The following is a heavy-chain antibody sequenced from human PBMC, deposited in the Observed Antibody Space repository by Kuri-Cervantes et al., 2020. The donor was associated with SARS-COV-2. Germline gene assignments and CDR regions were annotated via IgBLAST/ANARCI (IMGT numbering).Heavy chain of an antibody. CDR1: GYTFTGYY. CDR3: ARARLGGAFDI. J-gene: IGHJ3*02. D-gene: IGHD7-27*01. CDR2: INPNSGGT. V-gene: IGHV1-2*04. Sequence: ASVKVSCKASGYTFTGYYMHWVRQAPGQELEWMGWINPNSGGTNYAQKFQGWVTMTRDTSISTAYMELSRLRSDDTAVYYCARARLGGAFDIWGQGTMVTVSS.